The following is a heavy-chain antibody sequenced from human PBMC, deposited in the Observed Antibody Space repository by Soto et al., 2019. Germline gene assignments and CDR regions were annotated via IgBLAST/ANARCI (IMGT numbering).Heavy chain of an antibody. CDR1: GFTFADYA. D-gene: IGHD2-15*01. J-gene: IGHJ4*02. Sequence: LRLSCAASGFTFADYAMHWVRQAPGKGLEWVSGISWNSGSIGYADSVKGRFTISRDNAKNSLYLHMNSLRDEDTALYYCAKDHCSGSWEGFDYWGQGTLVTVSS. CDR3: AKDHCSGSWEGFDY. V-gene: IGHV3-9*01. CDR2: ISWNSGSI.